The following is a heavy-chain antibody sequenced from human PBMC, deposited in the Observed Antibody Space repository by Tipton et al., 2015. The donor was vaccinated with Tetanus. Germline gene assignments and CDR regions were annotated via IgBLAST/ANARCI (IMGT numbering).Heavy chain of an antibody. CDR3: ARNTVAGTVTFDY. D-gene: IGHD6-19*01. J-gene: IGHJ4*02. V-gene: IGHV4-34*01. Sequence: TLSLTCAVYGGSFSGYYWSWIRQPPGKGLEWIGEINQSGSTNYNPSLKSRVTISVDTSKNQFSLKLSSVTAADTAVYYCARNTVAGTVTFDYWGQGTLVTVSS. CDR1: GGSFSGYY. CDR2: INQSGST.